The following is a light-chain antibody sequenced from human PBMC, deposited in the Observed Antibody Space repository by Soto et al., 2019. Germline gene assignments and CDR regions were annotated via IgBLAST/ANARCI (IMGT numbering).Light chain of an antibody. CDR3: SSYTSSSTRV. Sequence: QSALTQPASVSESPGQSITSSCTGTSSDVGAYGYVSWYQQHPDKAPKLMIYEVSYRPPGVSNRFSGSKSVNTATLTISGLQAEDEADYYCSSYTSSSTRVFGTGTKLTVL. CDR2: EVS. J-gene: IGLJ1*01. V-gene: IGLV2-14*03. CDR1: SSDVGAYGY.